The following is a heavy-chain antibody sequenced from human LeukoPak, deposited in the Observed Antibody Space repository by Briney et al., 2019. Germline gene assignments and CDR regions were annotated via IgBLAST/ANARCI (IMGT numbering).Heavy chain of an antibody. V-gene: IGHV1-46*01. CDR3: ARDLRGPLRYFDWPNLDY. J-gene: IGHJ4*02. CDR1: GYTFTSYY. CDR2: INPSGGST. D-gene: IGHD3-9*01. Sequence: GASVKVSCKASGYTFTSYYMHWVRQAPGQGLEWMGIINPSGGSTSYAQKFQGRVTMTRDTSTSTVYMELSSLRSKDTAVYYCARDLRGPLRYFDWPNLDYWGQGTLVTVSS.